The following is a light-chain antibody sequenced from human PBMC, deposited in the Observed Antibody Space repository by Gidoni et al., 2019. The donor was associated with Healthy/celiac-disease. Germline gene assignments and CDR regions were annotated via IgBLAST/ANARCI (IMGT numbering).Light chain of an antibody. Sequence: DIQMTQSPSSLSASVGDRVTITCQASQDISNYLKWYQQKPEKAPKLLIYDASNLETGVASRFSGRGAGKDFTITSSRLQPEDIATYYWQQYDKLPLTFXGXTKVXIK. CDR2: DAS. J-gene: IGKJ4*01. V-gene: IGKV1-33*01. CDR1: QDISNY. CDR3: QQYDKLPLT.